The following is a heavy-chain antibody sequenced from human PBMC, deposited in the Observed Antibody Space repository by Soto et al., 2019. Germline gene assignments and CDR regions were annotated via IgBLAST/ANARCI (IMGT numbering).Heavy chain of an antibody. J-gene: IGHJ6*02. V-gene: IGHV1-18*01. CDR2: ISPYTGNT. CDR3: VMVDNYVTPTPQDV. D-gene: IGHD3-16*01. CDR1: GYIFVNYG. Sequence: QVQLVQSGDVVKKPGASVKVSCKASGYIFVNYGIAWVRQAPGQGLEWMGWISPYTGNTHSATKIQGRLTMTTDTSTSTAYMDLGSLTSDDTAVYYCVMVDNYVTPTPQDVWGQGITVTVSS.